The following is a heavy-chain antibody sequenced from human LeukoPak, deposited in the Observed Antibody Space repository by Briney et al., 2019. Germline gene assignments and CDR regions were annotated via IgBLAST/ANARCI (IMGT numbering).Heavy chain of an antibody. D-gene: IGHD2/OR15-2a*01. CDR1: GFTFSSYG. J-gene: IGHJ4*02. CDR2: IKHDGSEK. V-gene: IGHV3-7*01. CDR3: ARANSLGY. Sequence: GGSLRLSCAASGFTFSSYGMSWVRQAPGKGLEWVANIKHDGSEKYYVDSVKGRFTISRDNAKDSLYLQMNSLRAQDTAVYYCARANSLGYWGQGTLVTVSS.